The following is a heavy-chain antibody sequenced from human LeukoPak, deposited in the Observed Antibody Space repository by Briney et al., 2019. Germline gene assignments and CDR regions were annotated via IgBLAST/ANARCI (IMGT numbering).Heavy chain of an antibody. J-gene: IGHJ3*02. Sequence: PGGSLRLSGTASGFTFSSYGMSWVRQAPGKGLQWVSAISYNDGSTYYADSVKGRFTISRDNSKNTLYLQMNSLRAEDTATYYCAKDSPLLTIWGQGTMVTVSS. CDR1: GFTFSSYG. V-gene: IGHV3-23*01. CDR3: AKDSPLLTI. CDR2: ISYNDGST.